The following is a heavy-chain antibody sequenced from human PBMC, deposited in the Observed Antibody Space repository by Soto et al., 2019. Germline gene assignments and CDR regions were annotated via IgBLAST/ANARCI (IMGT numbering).Heavy chain of an antibody. CDR1: GYSFTNYW. Sequence: GESLKISCKGSGYSFTNYWIGWVRQMPGKGLEWMGIFYPGDSETKYSPSFQGRVTISADKSIGTAYLQWNSLKASDTAMYYCGRRCSGGTCYSSHYFYGMDVWGQGTTVTVSS. D-gene: IGHD2-15*01. J-gene: IGHJ6*02. CDR3: GRRCSGGTCYSSHYFYGMDV. V-gene: IGHV5-51*01. CDR2: FYPGDSET.